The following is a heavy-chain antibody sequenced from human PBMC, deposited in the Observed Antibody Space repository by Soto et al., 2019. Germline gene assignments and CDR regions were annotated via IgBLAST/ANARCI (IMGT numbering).Heavy chain of an antibody. CDR2: IDWDDDK. CDR3: ARTQDYDYVWGSYSLFDY. CDR1: GFSLSSSGMC. D-gene: IGHD3-16*01. V-gene: IGHV2-70*01. Sequence: SGPTLVNHTQTLTLTCTVSGFSLSSSGMCVSWIRQPPGKALEWLALIDWDDDKYYSTSLKTRLTISKDTSKNQVVLTMTNMDPVDTATYYCARTQDYDYVWGSYSLFDYWGQGTLVTVSS. J-gene: IGHJ4*02.